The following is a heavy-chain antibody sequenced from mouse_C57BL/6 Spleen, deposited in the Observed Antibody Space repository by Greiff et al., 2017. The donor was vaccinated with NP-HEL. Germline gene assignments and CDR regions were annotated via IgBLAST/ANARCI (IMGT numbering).Heavy chain of an antibody. Sequence: EVKLQESGPGLVKPSQSLSLTCSVTGYSITSGYYWNWIRQFPGNKLEWMGYISYDGSNNYNPSLKNRISITRDTSKNQFFLKLNSVTTEDTATYYCARDPVAYWGQGTLVTVSA. CDR1: GYSITSGYY. J-gene: IGHJ3*01. V-gene: IGHV3-6*01. CDR3: ARDPVAY. CDR2: ISYDGSN.